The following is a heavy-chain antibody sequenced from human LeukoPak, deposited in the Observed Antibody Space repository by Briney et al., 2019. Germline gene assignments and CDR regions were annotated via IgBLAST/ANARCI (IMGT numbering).Heavy chain of an antibody. Sequence: SETLSLTCAVYGGSFSGYYWSWIRQPPGKGLEWIGEINHSGSTNYNPPLKSRVTISVDTSKNQFSLKLSSVTAADTAVYYCARYGSGSYYARSFGMDVWGQGTTVTVSS. V-gene: IGHV4-34*01. CDR1: GGSFSGYY. D-gene: IGHD3-10*01. CDR3: ARYGSGSYYARSFGMDV. J-gene: IGHJ6*02. CDR2: INHSGST.